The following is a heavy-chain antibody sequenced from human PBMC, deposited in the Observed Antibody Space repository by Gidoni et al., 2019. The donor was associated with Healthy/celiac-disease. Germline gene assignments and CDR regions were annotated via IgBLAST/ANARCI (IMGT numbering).Heavy chain of an antibody. J-gene: IGHJ4*02. CDR1: GFTFSKAW. D-gene: IGHD3-22*01. Sequence: GFTFSKAWMSWVLQDPGKGREWVGRIKSNTDGGTTDYAAPVKGIFTISRDDSKNTLFLQMNSLKTEVTAVYYCTTEGRYYDTYYFDYWGQGTLVTVSS. CDR2: IKSNTDGGTT. V-gene: IGHV3-15*01. CDR3: TTEGRYYDTYYFDY.